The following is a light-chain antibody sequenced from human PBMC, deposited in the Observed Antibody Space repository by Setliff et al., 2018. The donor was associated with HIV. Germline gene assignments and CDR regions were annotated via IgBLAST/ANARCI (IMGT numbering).Light chain of an antibody. CDR2: EVN. CDR1: SSDVGSYNL. CDR3: YSYAGSSSA. Sequence: QSVLTQPASVSGSPGQSITISCTVTSSDVGSYNLVSWYLQHPGKAPKFMIYEVNKRPSGVSTRFSGSKSGNTASLTISGLQAEDEADSYCYSYAGSSSALGTGTRSPS. V-gene: IGLV2-23*02. J-gene: IGLJ1*01.